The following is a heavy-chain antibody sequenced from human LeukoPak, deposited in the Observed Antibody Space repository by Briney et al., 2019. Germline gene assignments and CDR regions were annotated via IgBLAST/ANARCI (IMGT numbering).Heavy chain of an antibody. Sequence: SETLSLTCTVSGYSISTGYYWGWIRQPPGKGLEWIGIIYHSGSTYYNPSLKSRVTISVDTSKNQFSLKLSSVTAADTAVYYCAREHCSGGSCYSIYYYYYMDVWGKGTTVTVSS. CDR2: IYHSGST. CDR1: GYSISTGYY. V-gene: IGHV4-38-2*02. D-gene: IGHD2-15*01. CDR3: AREHCSGGSCYSIYYYYYMDV. J-gene: IGHJ6*03.